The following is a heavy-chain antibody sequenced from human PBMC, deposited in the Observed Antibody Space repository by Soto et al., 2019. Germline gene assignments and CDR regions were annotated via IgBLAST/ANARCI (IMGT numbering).Heavy chain of an antibody. J-gene: IGHJ4*02. D-gene: IGHD4-17*01. CDR3: ATLPRYCDPKAGF. CDR2: IHYSGST. Sequence: QLQLQESGPGLVKPSETLSLTCTVSGGSISSSNYWGWIRQPPGKGLEWIGSIHYSGSTYYNSSLQSRFTLSVDTSRNQFSLKLTSVTAADTAVYYCATLPRYCDPKAGFWGQGTLVTVSS. V-gene: IGHV4-39*01. CDR1: GGSISSSNY.